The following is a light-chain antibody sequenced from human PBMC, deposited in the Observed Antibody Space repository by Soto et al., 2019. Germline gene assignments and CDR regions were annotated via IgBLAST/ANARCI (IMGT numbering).Light chain of an antibody. CDR3: NSYAGGNILYV. J-gene: IGLJ1*01. CDR1: SNDIGGYNF. CDR2: DVT. V-gene: IGLV2-14*01. Sequence: QSVLTQPASVAGSPGQSITIPCNGTSNDIGGYNFVSRFQQHPGKAPKLLICDVTRRPSGVSDRFSGSKSGNTASLTFSGLQAEDDADYYGNSYAGGNILYVFGSGTKVTV.